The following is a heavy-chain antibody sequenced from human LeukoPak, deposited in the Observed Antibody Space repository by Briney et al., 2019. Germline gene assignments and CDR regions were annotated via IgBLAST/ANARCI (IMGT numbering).Heavy chain of an antibody. D-gene: IGHD5-24*01. V-gene: IGHV3-23*01. CDR2: ISFSGANS. Sequence: GGSLRLSCAVSGFTFSDSAMTWVRQAPGKGLDWVSLISFSGANSYYADSVKGRFTISRDNSKDTLFLQMNSLRAEDTAIYYCARDIQLSTWGLGTMVTVSS. CDR1: GFTFSDSA. J-gene: IGHJ3*01. CDR3: ARDIQLST.